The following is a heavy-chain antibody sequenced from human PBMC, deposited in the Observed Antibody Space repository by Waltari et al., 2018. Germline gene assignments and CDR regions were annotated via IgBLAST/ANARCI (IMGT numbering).Heavy chain of an antibody. J-gene: IGHJ4*02. CDR3: ARDVREYYDSSGLS. V-gene: IGHV4-39*07. CDR1: GGSISSSSYY. D-gene: IGHD3-22*01. CDR2: IYYSGRT. Sequence: QLQLQESGPGLVKPSETLSLTCTVSGGSISSSSYYWGWIRQPPGKGREWIGIIYYSGRTYYNPSLKSRVTISVDTSKNQFSLKLSSVTAADTAVYYCARDVREYYDSSGLSWGQGTLVTVSS.